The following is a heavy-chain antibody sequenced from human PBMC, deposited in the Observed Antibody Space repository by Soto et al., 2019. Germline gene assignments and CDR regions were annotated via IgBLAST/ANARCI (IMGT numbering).Heavy chain of an antibody. CDR1: GGSISSGGYS. CDR3: AKPPAV. J-gene: IGHJ6*04. Sequence: QLQLQESGSGLVKPSQTLSLTCAVSGGSISSGGYSWTWIRQPPGKGLEWIGYTYHSGSTYYNPSLKSRVTTSVDGSKSQFSLQMSSVAPADMAVSYGAKPPAVWGKGTTVTVSS. CDR2: TYHSGST. V-gene: IGHV4-30-2*01.